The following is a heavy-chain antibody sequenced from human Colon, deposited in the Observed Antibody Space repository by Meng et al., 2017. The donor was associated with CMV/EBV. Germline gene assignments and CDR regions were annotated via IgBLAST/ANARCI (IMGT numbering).Heavy chain of an antibody. J-gene: IGHJ4*02. Sequence: GESLKISCAGSQFTFSNFWMNWVRQAPGKGLEWVATDMGGPSYRYYADSVKGRFTVSRDNAKNSLFLQMDSLRVEDTAVYYCTRARGQLAFDYWGQGIQVTVSS. V-gene: IGHV3-21*06. D-gene: IGHD1-1*01. CDR1: QFTFSNFW. CDR3: TRARGQLAFDY. CDR2: DMGGPSYR.